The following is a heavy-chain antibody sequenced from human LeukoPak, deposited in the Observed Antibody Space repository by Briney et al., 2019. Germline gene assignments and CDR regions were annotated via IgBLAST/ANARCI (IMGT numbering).Heavy chain of an antibody. V-gene: IGHV1-69*04. CDR1: GGTFSSYA. D-gene: IGHD5-24*01. CDR3: ARDGEMATIYFDY. CDR2: IIPIVGIA. J-gene: IGHJ4*02. Sequence: GASVKVSCKASGGTFSSYALSWVRRAPGQGLEWMGTIIPIVGIANYAQKFQGRVTITADKSTSTAYMELSSLRSEDTAVYYCARDGEMATIYFDYWGQGTLVTVSS.